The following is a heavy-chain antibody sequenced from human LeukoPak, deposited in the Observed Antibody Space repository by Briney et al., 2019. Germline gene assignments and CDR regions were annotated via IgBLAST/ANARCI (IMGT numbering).Heavy chain of an antibody. CDR2: IYYIGNT. J-gene: IGHJ4*02. D-gene: IGHD5-18*01. CDR1: GGSISGYY. V-gene: IGHV4-59*12. CDR3: ARDRDTAMVEFDY. Sequence: SETLSLTCTVSGGSISGYYWSWSRQPPGKGLEWIGYIYYIGNTYYNPSLKSRVTISVDTSKNQFSLKLSSVTAADTAVYYCARDRDTAMVEFDYWGQGTLVTVSS.